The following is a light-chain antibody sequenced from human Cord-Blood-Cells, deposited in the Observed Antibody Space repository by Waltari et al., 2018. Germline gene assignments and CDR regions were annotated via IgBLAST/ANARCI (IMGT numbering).Light chain of an antibody. J-gene: IGLJ2*01. CDR2: EGS. CDR3: CSYAGSSTDVV. V-gene: IGLV2-23*01. Sequence: QSALTQPASVSGSPGQSITISCTGTRSDVGSYNLLSWYQQHPGKAPKLRIYEGSKRPSGVSNRFSGSKSGNTASLTISGLQAEDEADYYCCSYAGSSTDVVFGGGTKLTVL. CDR1: RSDVGSYNL.